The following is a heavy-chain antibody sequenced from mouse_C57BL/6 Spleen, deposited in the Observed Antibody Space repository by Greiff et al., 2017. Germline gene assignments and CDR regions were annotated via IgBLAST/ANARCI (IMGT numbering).Heavy chain of an antibody. CDR2: IDPSDSYT. CDR1: GYTFTSYW. V-gene: IGHV1-59*01. CDR3: AREENYYGSSFSWFAY. J-gene: IGHJ3*01. D-gene: IGHD1-1*01. Sequence: QVQLKQPGAELVRPGTSVKLSCKASGYTFTSYWMHWVKQRPGQGLEWIGVIDPSDSYTNYNQKFKGKATLTVDTSSSTVYMQLRSLTSEDSAVYYCAREENYYGSSFSWFAYWGQGTLVTVSA.